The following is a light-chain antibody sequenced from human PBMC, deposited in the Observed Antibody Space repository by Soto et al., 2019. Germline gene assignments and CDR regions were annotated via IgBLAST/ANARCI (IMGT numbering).Light chain of an antibody. J-gene: IGKJ1*01. Sequence: EIVLTQSPATLSLSPGERATLSCRASQSIGIYLAWYQQRPGQAPRLLISAASNRATGIPARFSGSGSGTDFTLTISSLEPEDFAVYYCQQRSNWWTFGQGTKVEIK. CDR3: QQRSNWWT. V-gene: IGKV3-11*01. CDR1: QSIGIY. CDR2: AAS.